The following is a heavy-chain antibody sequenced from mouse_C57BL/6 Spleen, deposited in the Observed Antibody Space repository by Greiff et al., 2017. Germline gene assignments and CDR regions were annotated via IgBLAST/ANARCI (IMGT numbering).Heavy chain of an antibody. D-gene: IGHD1-1*01. CDR1: GYSITSGYY. J-gene: IGHJ2*01. CDR3: ARDPSYYYGSLYFDY. CDR2: ISYDGSN. V-gene: IGHV3-6*01. Sequence: VQLKESGPGLVKPSQSLSLTCSVTGYSITSGYYWNWIRQFPGNKLEWMGYISYDGSNNYNPSLKNRISITRDTSKNQFFLKLNSVTTEDTATYYCARDPSYYYGSLYFDYWGQGTTLTVSS.